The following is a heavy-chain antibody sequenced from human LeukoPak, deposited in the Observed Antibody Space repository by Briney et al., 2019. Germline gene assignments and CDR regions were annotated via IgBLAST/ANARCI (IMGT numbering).Heavy chain of an antibody. J-gene: IGHJ6*03. V-gene: IGHV4-59*01. CDR3: ARETPIYCSSTSCSYYYYYMDV. CDR1: GGSISSYY. D-gene: IGHD2-2*01. Sequence: SETLSLTCTVSGGSISSYYWSWIRQPPGKGLEWIGYIYYSGSTNYNPSLKSRVTISVGTSKNQFSLKLSSVTAADTAVYYCARETPIYCSSTSCSYYYYYMDVWGKGTTVTVSS. CDR2: IYYSGST.